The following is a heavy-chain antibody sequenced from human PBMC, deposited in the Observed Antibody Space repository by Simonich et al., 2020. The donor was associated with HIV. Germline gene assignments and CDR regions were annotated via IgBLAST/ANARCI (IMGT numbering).Heavy chain of an antibody. V-gene: IGHV1-69*13. CDR3: ARGWDWYFEL. CDR2: IIPSFGTA. J-gene: IGHJ2*01. Sequence: QVQLVQSGAEVRKPGSSVKVSCKASGGTFSSYAISWVRQAPGQGLGWMGGIIPSFGTATDYAQKFQGRVTITADKSTSIAYRELTSLRSEDTAVYYCARGWDWYFELWGRGTLVTVSS. D-gene: IGHD3-16*01. CDR1: GGTFSSYA.